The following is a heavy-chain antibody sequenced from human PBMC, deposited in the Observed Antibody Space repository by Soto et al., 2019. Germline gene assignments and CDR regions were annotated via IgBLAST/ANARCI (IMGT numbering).Heavy chain of an antibody. D-gene: IGHD4-4*01. CDR3: AKNRVVTTFFYYYYGMDV. Sequence: PGGSLRLSCAASGFTFSSYGMHWVRQAPGKGLEWVAVISYDGSNKYYADSVKGRFTISRDNSKNTLYLQMNSLRAEDTAVYYCAKNRVVTTFFYYYYGMDVWGQGTTVTVSS. J-gene: IGHJ6*02. CDR1: GFTFSSYG. CDR2: ISYDGSNK. V-gene: IGHV3-30*18.